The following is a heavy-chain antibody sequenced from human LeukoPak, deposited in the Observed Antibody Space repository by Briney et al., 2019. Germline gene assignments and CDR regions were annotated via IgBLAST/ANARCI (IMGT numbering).Heavy chain of an antibody. V-gene: IGHV3-48*03. J-gene: IGHJ4*02. CDR3: ARDHFDY. CDR2: ISGSGNTI. CDR1: GFTFTSYE. Sequence: GGSLRLSCAASGFTFTSYEMNWVRQAPGKGLEWVSYISGSGNTIYYAESVKGRFTISRDNAKNSVNLKMNSLRAEDTAVYYCARDHFDYWGQGTLVTVSS.